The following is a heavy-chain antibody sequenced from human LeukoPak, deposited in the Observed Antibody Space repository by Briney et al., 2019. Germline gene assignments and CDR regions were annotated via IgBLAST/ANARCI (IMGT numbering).Heavy chain of an antibody. V-gene: IGHV3-21*01. Sequence: GGSLRLSCAASGFTFSSYSMNWVRQAPGKGLEWVSSISSSSSYIYYADSVKGRFTISRDNAKNSLYMQMNSLRAEDTAVYYCASALLAIAVAGYWGQGTLVTVSS. CDR1: GFTFSSYS. CDR2: ISSSSSYI. D-gene: IGHD6-19*01. CDR3: ASALLAIAVAGY. J-gene: IGHJ4*02.